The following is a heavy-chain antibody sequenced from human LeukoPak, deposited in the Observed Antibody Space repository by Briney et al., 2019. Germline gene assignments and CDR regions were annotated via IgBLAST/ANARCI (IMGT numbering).Heavy chain of an antibody. V-gene: IGHV4-4*07. D-gene: IGHD2-2*01. Sequence: PSETLSLTCAVYGRSFSGNYWSWIRQAAGKGLEWIGHIYTSGSTNYNPSLKSRVTMSVDMSKNQFSLKLRSVTAADTAVYYCARDVVAARGSFDYWGQGTLVTVSS. CDR3: ARDVVAARGSFDY. J-gene: IGHJ4*02. CDR2: IYTSGST. CDR1: GRSFSGNY.